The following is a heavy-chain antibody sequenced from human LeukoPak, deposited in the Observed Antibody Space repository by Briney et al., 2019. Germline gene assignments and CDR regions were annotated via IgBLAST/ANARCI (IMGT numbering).Heavy chain of an antibody. CDR2: IYYSGRT. V-gene: IGHV4-59*01. CDR3: ASGTILGAFDI. CDR1: GGSISSYY. Sequence: SETLSLTCTVSGGSISSYYWSWIRQPPGQGLEWIGYIYYSGRTNYNPSLKSRVTISVDTSKNQFSLRLSSVTAADTAVYYCASGTILGAFDIWGQGTMVTVSS. D-gene: IGHD1/OR15-1a*01. J-gene: IGHJ3*02.